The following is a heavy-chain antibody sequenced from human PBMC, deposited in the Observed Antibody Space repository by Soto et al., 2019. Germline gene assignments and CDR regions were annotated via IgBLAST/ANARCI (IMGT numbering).Heavy chain of an antibody. CDR3: GKVMTDYSKAVGDD. J-gene: IGHJ4*02. CDR2: ITTGGINT. CDR1: GFTFASYA. Sequence: EAQLLASGGGLVQPGESLRLSCATSGFTFASYAMTWVRQAPGKGLEWVSSITTGGINTHYADFVRGRFTISRDNSKNTVYLEMKTLGAEDTAVYYCGKVMTDYSKAVGDDWGQGTLVTVSS. D-gene: IGHD4-4*01. V-gene: IGHV3-23*01.